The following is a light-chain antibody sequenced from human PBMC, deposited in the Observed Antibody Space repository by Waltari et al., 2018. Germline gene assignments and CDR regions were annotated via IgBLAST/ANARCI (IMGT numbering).Light chain of an antibody. CDR2: KAS. CDR1: QNINTW. CDR3: QQYNSYSGYT. V-gene: IGKV1-5*03. Sequence: DIQMTQSPSTLSAFVGDTVTITCRASQNINTWLAWYQQKPGKAPNLLIYKASSLKSGVTSRFSGVGSGTEFTLTISNLQPDDFATYYGQQYNSYSGYTFGQGTKLEIK. J-gene: IGKJ2*01.